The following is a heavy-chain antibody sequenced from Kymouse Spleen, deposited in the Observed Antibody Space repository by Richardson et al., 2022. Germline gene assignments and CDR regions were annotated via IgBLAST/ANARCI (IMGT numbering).Heavy chain of an antibody. Sequence: EVQLVESGGGLVQPGRSLRLSCAASGFTFDDYAMHWVRQAPGKGLEWVSGISWNSGSIGYADSVKGRFTISRDNAKNSLYLQMNSLRAEDTALYYCAKDIGGSSGWYGGMDVWGQGTTVTVSS. CDR2: ISWNSGSI. J-gene: IGHJ6*02. D-gene: IGHD6-19*01. CDR3: AKDIGGSSGWYGGMDV. CDR1: GFTFDDYA. V-gene: IGHV3-9*01.